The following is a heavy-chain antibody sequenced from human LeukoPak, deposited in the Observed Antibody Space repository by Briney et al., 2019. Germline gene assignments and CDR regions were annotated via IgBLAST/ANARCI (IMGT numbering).Heavy chain of an antibody. CDR2: ISYSGGT. V-gene: IGHV4-39*02. D-gene: IGHD3-10*01. Sequence: SETLSLTCTVSGGSISISDYSWGWIRQPPGKGLEHLGGISYSGGTYYNPSLKSRVTVSVDTSNNQFSMKLTSVTAADTAVYYCARDLPWKGSPNRGFDYWGQGTLVTVSS. J-gene: IGHJ4*02. CDR3: ARDLPWKGSPNRGFDY. CDR1: GGSISISDYS.